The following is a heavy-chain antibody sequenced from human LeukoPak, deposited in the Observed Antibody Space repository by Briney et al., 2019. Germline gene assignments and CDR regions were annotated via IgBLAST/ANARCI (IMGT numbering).Heavy chain of an antibody. CDR3: AKGGLVVVPASLDY. J-gene: IGHJ4*02. D-gene: IGHD2-21*02. V-gene: IGHV3-9*01. Sequence: GGSLRLSCAASGFTFDDYAMHWVRQAPGKGLEWVSGICWNSGSIDYADSVKGRFTISRDNAKNSLYLQMNSLRPEDTALYYCAKGGLVVVPASLDYWGQGTLVTVSS. CDR1: GFTFDDYA. CDR2: ICWNSGSI.